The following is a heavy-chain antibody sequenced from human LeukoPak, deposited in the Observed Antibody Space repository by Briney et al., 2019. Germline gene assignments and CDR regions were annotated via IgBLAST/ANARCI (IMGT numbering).Heavy chain of an antibody. J-gene: IGHJ6*03. V-gene: IGHV3-74*01. Sequence: PGGSLRLSCAASGFTFSSYWMHWVRQAPGKGLVWVSRINSDGSSTSYADSVKGRFTISRDNAKNTLYLQMNSLRAEDTAVYYCARGSDGSGSYIFYYYYYMDVWGKGTTVTISS. D-gene: IGHD3-10*01. CDR1: GFTFSSYW. CDR3: ARGSDGSGSYIFYYYYYMDV. CDR2: INSDGSST.